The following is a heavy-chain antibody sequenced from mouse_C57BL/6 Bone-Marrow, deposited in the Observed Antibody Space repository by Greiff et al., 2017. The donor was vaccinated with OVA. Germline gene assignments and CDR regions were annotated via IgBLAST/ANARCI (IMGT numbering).Heavy chain of an antibody. CDR2: INYDGSST. CDR3: ARDPFITTAPWYFDV. J-gene: IGHJ1*03. D-gene: IGHD1-1*01. Sequence: DVKLVESAGGLVQPGRSMKLSCTASGFTFSDYYMAWVRQVPEKGLEWVANINYDGSSTYYLDSLKSRFIISRDNAKNILYLQMSSLKSEDTATYYCARDPFITTAPWYFDVWGTGTTVTVSS. V-gene: IGHV5-16*01. CDR1: GFTFSDYY.